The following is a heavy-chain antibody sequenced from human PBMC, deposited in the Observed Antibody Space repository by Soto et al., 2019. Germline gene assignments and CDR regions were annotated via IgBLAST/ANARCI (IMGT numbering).Heavy chain of an antibody. Sequence: ASVKVSCKASGYTFTSYAMHLVRQAPGQRLEWMGWINAGNGNTKYSQKFQGRVTITRDTSASTAYMELSSLRSEDTAVYYCARDEVVDTAYPYYYGMDVWGQGTTVTVSS. D-gene: IGHD5-18*01. V-gene: IGHV1-3*01. CDR3: ARDEVVDTAYPYYYGMDV. CDR2: INAGNGNT. J-gene: IGHJ6*02. CDR1: GYTFTSYA.